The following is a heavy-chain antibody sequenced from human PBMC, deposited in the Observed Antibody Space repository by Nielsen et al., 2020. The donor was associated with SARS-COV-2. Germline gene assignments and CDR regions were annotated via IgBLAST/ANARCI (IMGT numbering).Heavy chain of an antibody. Sequence: SETLSLTCTVSGGSISSGGYYWSWIRQHPGKGLEWIGYIYYSGSTYYNPSLKSRVTISVDTSKNQFSLKLSSVTAADTAVYYCAREAQWLATYYYYYGMDVWGQGTTVTVSS. V-gene: IGHV4-31*03. CDR1: GGSISSGGYY. CDR2: IYYSGST. D-gene: IGHD6-19*01. CDR3: AREAQWLATYYYYYGMDV. J-gene: IGHJ6*02.